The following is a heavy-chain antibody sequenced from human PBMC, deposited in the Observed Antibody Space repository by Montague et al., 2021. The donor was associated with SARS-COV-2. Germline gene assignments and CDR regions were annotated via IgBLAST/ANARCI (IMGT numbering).Heavy chain of an antibody. CDR1: GFSLSTSGMC. J-gene: IGHJ3*02. CDR3: ARTRVDAAVAFDI. CDR2: IDWDYYE. V-gene: IGHV2-70*11. Sequence: PALVKSTQTLTLTCTFSGFSLSTSGMCVSWIRQPPGKALEWLARIDWDYYEYYSTSLKTRLTISKDTSKNQVVLTMTNMDPVDTATYYCARTRVDAAVAFDIWGQGTMVTVSS. D-gene: IGHD5-18*01.